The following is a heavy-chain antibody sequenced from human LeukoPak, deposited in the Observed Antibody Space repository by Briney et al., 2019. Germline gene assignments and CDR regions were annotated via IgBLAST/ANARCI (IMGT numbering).Heavy chain of an antibody. CDR3: AEDLFKVAGTTRTSSPEFDY. Sequence: PGGSLRLSCAASGFTFSSYGMHWVRQAPGKGLEWVAVISYDGSNKYYADSVKGRFTISRDNSKNTLYLQMNSLRAEDTAVYYCAEDLFKVAGTTRTSSPEFDYWGQGTLVTVSS. CDR2: ISYDGSNK. J-gene: IGHJ4*02. V-gene: IGHV3-30*18. D-gene: IGHD1-1*01. CDR1: GFTFSSYG.